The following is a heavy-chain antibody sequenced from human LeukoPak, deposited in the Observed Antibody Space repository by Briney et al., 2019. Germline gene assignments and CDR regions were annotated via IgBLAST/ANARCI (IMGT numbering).Heavy chain of an antibody. Sequence: GGSLRLSCVASGFTFSSYWMHWVRQAPGKGLVWVSRINSDGSSTTYADSVKGRFTISRDSAKNSLYLQMNSLRAEDTAVYYCARDDIVATIGTNPSYYFDYWGQGTLVTVSS. CDR2: INSDGSST. D-gene: IGHD5-12*01. V-gene: IGHV3-74*01. J-gene: IGHJ4*02. CDR1: GFTFSSYW. CDR3: ARDDIVATIGTNPSYYFDY.